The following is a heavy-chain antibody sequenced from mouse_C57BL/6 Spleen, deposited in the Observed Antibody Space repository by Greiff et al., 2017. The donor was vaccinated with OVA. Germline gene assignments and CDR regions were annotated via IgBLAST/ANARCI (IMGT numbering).Heavy chain of an antibody. J-gene: IGHJ3*01. CDR1: GFSLTSYA. D-gene: IGHD2-4*01. CDR2: IWTGGGT. CDR3: ARSYYDYDGFAY. Sequence: VHLVESGPGLVAPSQSLSITCTVSGFSLTSYAISWVRQPPGKGLEWLGVIWTGGGTNYNSALKSSMSISKDNSNSQVFLKMNSLQTDDTARYYCARSYYDYDGFAYWGQGTLVTVSA. V-gene: IGHV2-9-1*01.